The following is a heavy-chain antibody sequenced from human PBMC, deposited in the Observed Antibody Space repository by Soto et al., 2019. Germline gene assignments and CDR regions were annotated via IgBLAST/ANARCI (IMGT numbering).Heavy chain of an antibody. D-gene: IGHD2-21*02. V-gene: IGHV1-18*04. CDR3: ARDPDGDEGGWFDP. CDR2: ISAYNGNT. CDR1: GYTFTSYG. Sequence: ASVKVSCEGSGYTFTSYGIGWVRQAPGQGLEWMGWISAYNGNTNYAQKLQGRVTMTTDTSMSTAYMELRSLRSDDTAVYYCARDPDGDEGGWFDPWGQGTLVTVSS. J-gene: IGHJ5*02.